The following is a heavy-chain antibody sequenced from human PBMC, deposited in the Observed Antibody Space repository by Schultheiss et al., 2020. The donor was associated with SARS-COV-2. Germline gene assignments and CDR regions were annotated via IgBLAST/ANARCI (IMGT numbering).Heavy chain of an antibody. D-gene: IGHD2-8*01. CDR1: GFTFSDYY. Sequence: GGSLRLSCAASGFTFSDYYMSWIRQAPGKGLEWVANIKQDGSEKYYVDSVKGRFTISRDNAKNSLYLQMNSLRAEDTAVYYCAKDGFHCTNGVCFPWIDPWGQGTLVTVSS. J-gene: IGHJ5*02. CDR2: IKQDGSEK. V-gene: IGHV3-7*03. CDR3: AKDGFHCTNGVCFPWIDP.